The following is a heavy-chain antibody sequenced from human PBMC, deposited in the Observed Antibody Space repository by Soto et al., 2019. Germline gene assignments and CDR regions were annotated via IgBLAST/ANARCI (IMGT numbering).Heavy chain of an antibody. D-gene: IGHD6-13*01. Sequence: SVRVSCKASGGTFSSYTISWVRQAPGQGLEWMGRIIPILGIANYAQKFQGRVTITADKSTSTAYMELSSLRSEDTAVYYCAREQGIAAAGNFDYWGQGTLVTVSS. V-gene: IGHV1-69*04. CDR3: AREQGIAAAGNFDY. CDR2: IIPILGIA. J-gene: IGHJ4*02. CDR1: GGTFSSYT.